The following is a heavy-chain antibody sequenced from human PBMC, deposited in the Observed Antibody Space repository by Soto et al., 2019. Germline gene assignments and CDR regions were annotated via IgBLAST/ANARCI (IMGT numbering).Heavy chain of an antibody. Sequence: PGWSLRLSCAASGFTFSTYGMNWVRQAPGKGLEWLSSISDSGHYIYYADSVKGRFTISRDNSKNSLFLQMNSLRGEDTAVYYCGRSRLALPYAARHWSDPGGQGSMVTVST. D-gene: IGHD3-16*01. CDR3: GRSRLALPYAARHWSDP. V-gene: IGHV3-21*01. CDR1: GFTFSTYG. CDR2: ISDSGHYI. J-gene: IGHJ5*01.